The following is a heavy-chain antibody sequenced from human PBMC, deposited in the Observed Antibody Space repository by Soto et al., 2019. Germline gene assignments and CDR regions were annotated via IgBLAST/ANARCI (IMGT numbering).Heavy chain of an antibody. Sequence: ASVKVSCKASGCTFSSYSISWVRQAPGQGLEWMGGIIPMNGTANYARKFQGRVTITGDTSISTVYMELSSLRSDDTAVYYCAIQDGGVVYWGQGTLVTVSS. CDR3: AIQDGGVVY. J-gene: IGHJ4*02. CDR2: IIPMNGTA. CDR1: GCTFSSYS. V-gene: IGHV1-69*06. D-gene: IGHD3-16*01.